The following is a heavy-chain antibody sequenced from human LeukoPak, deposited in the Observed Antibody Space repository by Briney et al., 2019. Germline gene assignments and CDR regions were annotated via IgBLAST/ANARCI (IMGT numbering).Heavy chain of an antibody. J-gene: IGHJ5*01. CDR1: GGSITNTSYY. V-gene: IGHV4-39*01. D-gene: IGHD3-16*01. Sequence: SETLSLTCSVSGGSITNTSYYWGWTRQPPGKGLEWIGTVYYSGASYCHPSLKGRFTISVDTSKIQFSLKLTSVTAADTGVYYCARHAYATHNGFDFWGERTLVTVS. CDR2: VYYSGAS. CDR3: ARHAYATHNGFDF.